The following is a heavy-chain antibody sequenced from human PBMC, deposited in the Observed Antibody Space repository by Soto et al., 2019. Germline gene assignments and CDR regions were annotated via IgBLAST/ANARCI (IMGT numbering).Heavy chain of an antibody. CDR3: ARSYYGSGPPNYYYYGMDV. D-gene: IGHD3-10*01. J-gene: IGHJ6*02. Sequence: SVKVSCKASGGTFSSYAISWVRQAPGQGLEWMGGIIPIFGTANYAQKFQGRVTITADESTSTAYMELSSLRSEDTAVYYCARSYYGSGPPNYYYYGMDVWGRGTTVTVSS. V-gene: IGHV1-69*13. CDR2: IIPIFGTA. CDR1: GGTFSSYA.